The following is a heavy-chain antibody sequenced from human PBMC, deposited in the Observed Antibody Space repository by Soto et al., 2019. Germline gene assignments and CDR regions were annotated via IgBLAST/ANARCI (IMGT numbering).Heavy chain of an antibody. CDR1: GGILSRRACF. J-gene: IGHJ4*02. V-gene: IGHV4-30-2*01. D-gene: IGHD1-26*01. Sequence: VSGGILSRRACFGCWILQQTKKDLEWIGNIDHSGSTAYNPSLKSRVTISVDRPKNKFSLKLSSVTAEDTAVYYCARGATYGILLPYFDHLGQG. CDR3: ARGATYGILLPYFDH. CDR2: IDHSGST.